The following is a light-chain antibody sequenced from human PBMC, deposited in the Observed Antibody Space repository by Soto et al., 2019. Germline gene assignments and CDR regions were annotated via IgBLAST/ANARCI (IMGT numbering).Light chain of an antibody. CDR2: DTS. CDR3: QPYNNWPLT. CDR1: QSVSSN. J-gene: IGKJ4*01. V-gene: IGKV3-15*01. Sequence: EIVMTQSPATLSVSPGERATLSCRASQSVSSNLAWYQQKPGQTPRLLIYDTSTRATGVPTRFSGSRSGAEFTLTINSLQSEDFAVYYCQPYNNWPLTCGGGTKGDIK.